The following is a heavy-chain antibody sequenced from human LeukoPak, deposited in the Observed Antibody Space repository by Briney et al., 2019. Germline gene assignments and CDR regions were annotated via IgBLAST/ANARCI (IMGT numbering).Heavy chain of an antibody. D-gene: IGHD3-3*01. V-gene: IGHV4-39*07. CDR3: AREEVIIDDAFDI. CDR1: GGSISSSSYY. Sequence: PSETLSLTCTVSGGSISSSSYYWGWIRQPPGKGLEWIGSLYYSGSTYYNPSLKSRVTISVDTSKNQFSLKLSSVTAADTAVYYCAREEVIIDDAFDIWGQGTMVTVSS. J-gene: IGHJ3*02. CDR2: LYYSGST.